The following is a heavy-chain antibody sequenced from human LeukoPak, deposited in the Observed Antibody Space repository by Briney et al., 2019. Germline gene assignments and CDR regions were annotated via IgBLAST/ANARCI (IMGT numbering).Heavy chain of an antibody. CDR1: GDSVSSNSAA. CDR2: TYYRSKWYN. CDR3: ARDRRRAYGGYDSGSPSDYYYGMDV. V-gene: IGHV6-1*01. Sequence: SQTLSLTCAISGDSVSSNSAAWNWIRQSPSRGLEWLGRTYYRSKWYNDYAVSVKSRITINPDTSKNQFSLQLNSVTPEDTAVYYCARDRRRAYGGYDSGSPSDYYYGMDVWGQGITVTVSS. D-gene: IGHD5-12*01. J-gene: IGHJ6*02.